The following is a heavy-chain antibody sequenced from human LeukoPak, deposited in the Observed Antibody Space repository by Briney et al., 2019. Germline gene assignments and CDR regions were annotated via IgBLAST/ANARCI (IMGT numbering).Heavy chain of an antibody. V-gene: IGHV3-30*18. Sequence: GGSLRLSCAASGFTFSSYGMHWVRQAPGKGLEWVAVISYDGSNKYYADSVKGRFTISRDNSKSTLYLQMNSLRAEDTAVYYCAKDVIVWGFSTTAGFDYWGQGTLVTVSS. J-gene: IGHJ4*02. CDR3: AKDVIVWGFSTTAGFDY. D-gene: IGHD3-16*01. CDR2: ISYDGSNK. CDR1: GFTFSSYG.